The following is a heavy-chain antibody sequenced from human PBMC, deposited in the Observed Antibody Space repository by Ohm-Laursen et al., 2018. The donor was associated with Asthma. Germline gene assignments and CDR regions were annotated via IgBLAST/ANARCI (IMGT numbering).Heavy chain of an antibody. J-gene: IGHJ4*02. D-gene: IGHD3-22*01. CDR2: IYYRGGT. V-gene: IGHV4-30-4*01. Sequence: PSETLSLTCTVSGGSISSGDYYWSWIRQPPGKGLEWIGYIYYRGGTSYNPSLKSRVTISVDTSKNQFSLKLSSVTAADTAVYYCARETYYDSSGYSGYYFDYWGQGTLVAVSS. CDR1: GGSISSGDYY. CDR3: ARETYYDSSGYSGYYFDY.